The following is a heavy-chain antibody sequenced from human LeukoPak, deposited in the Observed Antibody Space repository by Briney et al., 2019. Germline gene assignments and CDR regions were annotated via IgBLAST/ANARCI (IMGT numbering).Heavy chain of an antibody. J-gene: IGHJ4*02. CDR2: FYYSGST. CDR1: GGSITSSNYY. Sequence: SETLSLTCTVSGGSITSSNYYWGWIRQPPGKGLEWIGSFYYSGSTNYNPSLKSRVTISIDTSKNQFSLKLSSVTAADTAVYYCVYYYGSGSVEYWGQGTLVTVSS. CDR3: VYYYGSGSVEY. V-gene: IGHV4-39*01. D-gene: IGHD3-10*01.